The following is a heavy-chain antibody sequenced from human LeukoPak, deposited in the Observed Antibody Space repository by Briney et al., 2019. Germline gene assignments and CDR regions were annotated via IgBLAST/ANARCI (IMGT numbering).Heavy chain of an antibody. V-gene: IGHV1-18*01. CDR3: ARVVGYSSGGSCYVGDY. J-gene: IGHJ4*02. Sequence: ASVKVSCKASGYTFTSYGISWVRQAPGQGLEWMGWISAYNGNTNYAQRLQGRVTMTTDTPTSTAYMELRSLRSDDTAVYYCARVVGYSSGGSCYVGDYWGQGTLVTVSS. CDR1: GYTFTSYG. CDR2: ISAYNGNT. D-gene: IGHD2-15*01.